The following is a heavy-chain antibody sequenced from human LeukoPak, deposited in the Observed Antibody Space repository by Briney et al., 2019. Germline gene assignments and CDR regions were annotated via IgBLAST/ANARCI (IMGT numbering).Heavy chain of an antibody. Sequence: GRSLRLSCAASGFTFSSYGMHWVRQAPGKGLEWVAVISYDGSNKYYADSVKGRFTISRDNSKNTLYPQMNSLRAEDTAVYYCAKLQAYYYDSSGYSAWESSAFDIWGQGTMVTVSS. CDR2: ISYDGSNK. CDR3: AKLQAYYYDSSGYSAWESSAFDI. J-gene: IGHJ3*02. D-gene: IGHD3-22*01. CDR1: GFTFSSYG. V-gene: IGHV3-30*18.